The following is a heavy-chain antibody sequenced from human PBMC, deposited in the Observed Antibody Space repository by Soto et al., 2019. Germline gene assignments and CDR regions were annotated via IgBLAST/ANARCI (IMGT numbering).Heavy chain of an antibody. J-gene: IGHJ6*02. CDR1: GFTFSSYG. V-gene: IGHV3-30*18. CDR3: VKDGSSGWPYFYDMDV. Sequence: GGSLGLSCAASGFTFSSYGMHWVRQAPGKGLEWVAVISYDGRNKYYADAVKGRFTISRDNSKNTLYLQMSSLRAEDTAVYYCVKDGSSGWPYFYDMDVWGQGTTVTVSS. D-gene: IGHD6-19*01. CDR2: ISYDGRNK.